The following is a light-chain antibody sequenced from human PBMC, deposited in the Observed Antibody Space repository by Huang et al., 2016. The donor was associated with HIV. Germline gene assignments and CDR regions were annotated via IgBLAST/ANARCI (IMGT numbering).Light chain of an antibody. J-gene: IGKJ5*01. V-gene: IGKV1-NL1*01. CDR2: AAS. CDR1: QGISNS. CDR3: QQYYSTPPIT. Sequence: DIQMTQSPSSLSASVGDRVTITCRASQGISNSLVWYQQKPGKAPKLLLYAASRLKSGVPARCSGSGSGTDYTLTISSLQPEDFATYYCQQYYSTPPITFGQGTRLEIK.